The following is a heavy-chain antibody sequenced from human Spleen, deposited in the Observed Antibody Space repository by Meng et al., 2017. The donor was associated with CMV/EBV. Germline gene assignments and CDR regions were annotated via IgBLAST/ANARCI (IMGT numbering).Heavy chain of an antibody. CDR3: ARRLAVARAFDI. D-gene: IGHD6-13*01. Sequence: ASVKVSCKASGYTFTGYYMHWVRQAPGQGLEWMGWINPNSGGTNYAQKFQGRVTMIRDTSISTAYMEVSRLRSDDTAVYYCARRLAVARAFDIWGQGTMVTVSS. CDR2: INPNSGGT. V-gene: IGHV1-2*02. CDR1: GYTFTGYY. J-gene: IGHJ3*02.